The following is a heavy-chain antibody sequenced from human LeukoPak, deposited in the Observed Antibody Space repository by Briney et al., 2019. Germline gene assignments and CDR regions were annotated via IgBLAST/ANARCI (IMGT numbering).Heavy chain of an antibody. CDR1: GFNFSDSR. V-gene: IGHV3-7*04. CDR2: INRDGTEK. CDR3: VRGDWYFES. D-gene: IGHD2-21*01. Sequence: PGGSLRLSCATSGFNFSDSRMTWVRQAPGKGLQWVANINRDGTEKHFMDSIEGRFNISRDNRKKSLYLQMNSLRPQDTAVYFCVRGDWYFESWGQGTLVTVS. J-gene: IGHJ4*02.